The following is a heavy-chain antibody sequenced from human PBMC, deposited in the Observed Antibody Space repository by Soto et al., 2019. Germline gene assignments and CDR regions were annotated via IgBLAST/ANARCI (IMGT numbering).Heavy chain of an antibody. CDR1: GFTFSSYG. CDR2: ISYDGSNK. V-gene: IGHV3-30*18. CDR3: AKDVSWYLDY. J-gene: IGHJ4*02. D-gene: IGHD6-13*01. Sequence: PGGSLRLSCAASGFTFSSYGMHWVRQAPGKGLEWVAVISYDGSNKYYADSVKGRFTISRDNSKNTLYLQMNSLRAEDTAVYYCAKDVSWYLDYWGQGTLVTVSS.